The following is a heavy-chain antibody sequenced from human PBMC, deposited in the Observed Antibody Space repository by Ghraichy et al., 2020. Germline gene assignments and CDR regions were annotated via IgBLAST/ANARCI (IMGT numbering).Heavy chain of an antibody. V-gene: IGHV3-49*03. J-gene: IGHJ4*02. Sequence: GESLNISCTTSGFTFGDYAMTWFRQAPGQGLEWVGFIRSRTYGGTAEYAASVKGRFTISRDDAESIAYLQMNSLKTDDTAMYYCTREWPEPSYFDYWGQGTLVTVSS. CDR1: GFTFGDYA. CDR3: TREWPEPSYFDY. D-gene: IGHD3-10*01. CDR2: IRSRTYGGTA.